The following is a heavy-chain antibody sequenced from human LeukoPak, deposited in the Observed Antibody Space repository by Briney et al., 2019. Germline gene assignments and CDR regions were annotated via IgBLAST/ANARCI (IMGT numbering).Heavy chain of an antibody. Sequence: SETLSVTCTVSGGSISSYYWSWIRQPPGNGLEWIGYIYYSGSTNYNPSLKSRVTISVDTSKNQFSLKLSSVTAADTAVYYCARHDGAMGHGMDVWGQGTTVTVSS. CDR3: ARHDGAMGHGMDV. CDR1: GGSISSYY. D-gene: IGHD5-18*01. J-gene: IGHJ6*02. CDR2: IYYSGST. V-gene: IGHV4-59*08.